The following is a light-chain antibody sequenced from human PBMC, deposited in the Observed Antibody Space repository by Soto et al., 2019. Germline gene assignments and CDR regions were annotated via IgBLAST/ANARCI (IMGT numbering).Light chain of an antibody. CDR3: SSYTTKNTLV. CDR2: EVS. Sequence: QSALTQPGSVSGSPGQSITISCTGTASDIGAHHYASWYQHLPGKAPKLIIYEVSNRPSGVSDRFSGSKSDNTASLTISGLQAADEADYYCSSYTTKNTLVFGTGTKVTVL. CDR1: ASDIGAHHY. J-gene: IGLJ1*01. V-gene: IGLV2-14*01.